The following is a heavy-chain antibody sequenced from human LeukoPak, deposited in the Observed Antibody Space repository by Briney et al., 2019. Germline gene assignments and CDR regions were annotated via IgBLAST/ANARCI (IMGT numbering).Heavy chain of an antibody. CDR1: GGSFSGYY. J-gene: IGHJ5*02. V-gene: IGHV4-34*01. Sequence: SETLSLTCAVYGGSFSGYYWNWIRQPPGKGLEWIGEINHSGSANYNPSLKSRVTISVDTSKNQFSLNLSSVTAADTAVYYCARARCSGGRCYPNWFDPWGQGTLVTVSS. D-gene: IGHD2-15*01. CDR2: INHSGSA. CDR3: ARARCSGGRCYPNWFDP.